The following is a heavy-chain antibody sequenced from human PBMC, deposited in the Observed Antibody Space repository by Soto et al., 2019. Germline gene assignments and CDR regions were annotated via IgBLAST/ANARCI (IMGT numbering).Heavy chain of an antibody. CDR1: GGFLSDYF. J-gene: IGHJ6*03. D-gene: IGHD2-21*01. Sequence: SETLSLTCVVSGGFLSDYFWSWIRQPPGMALEWIGEINHLGSINYNPSLKSRVTMSVDTSKNKFSLTLNSVTAADTFTYYCARGGISHWAYFYYMDVWDRGTTVTVSS. CDR3: ARGGISHWAYFYYMDV. CDR2: INHLGSI. V-gene: IGHV4-34*01.